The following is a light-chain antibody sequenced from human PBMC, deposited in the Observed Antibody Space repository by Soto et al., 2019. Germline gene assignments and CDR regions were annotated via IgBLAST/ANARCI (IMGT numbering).Light chain of an antibody. CDR1: RSVSSSY. CDR3: QQYNNWPPWT. Sequence: EIVMTQSPATLSLSPGERATLSCRASRSVSSSYLAWYQQKPGQAPRLLIYGASTRATGIPARFSGSGSGTDFTLTITSLQSEDFAVYYCQQYNNWPPWTFGQGTKVDIK. V-gene: IGKV3-15*01. J-gene: IGKJ1*01. CDR2: GAS.